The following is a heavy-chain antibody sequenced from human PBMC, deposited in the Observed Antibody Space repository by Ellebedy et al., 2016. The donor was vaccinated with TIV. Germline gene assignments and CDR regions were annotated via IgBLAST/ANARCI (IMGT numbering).Heavy chain of an antibody. CDR3: ARRRGRISRNYYYYYGMDV. Sequence: SETLSLTCAASGFTFSSYSMNWVRQAPGKGLEWIGEINHSGSTNYNPSLKSRVTVSVDTSKNQFSLKLSSVTAADTAVYYCARRRGRISRNYYYYYGMDVWGQGTTVTVSS. CDR1: GFTFSSYS. D-gene: IGHD3-3*02. CDR2: INHSGST. V-gene: IGHV4-34*01. J-gene: IGHJ6*02.